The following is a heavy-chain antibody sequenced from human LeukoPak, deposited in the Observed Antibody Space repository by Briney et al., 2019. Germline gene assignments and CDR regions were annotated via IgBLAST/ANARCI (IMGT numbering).Heavy chain of an antibody. J-gene: IGHJ4*02. CDR2: MKEDGSEI. D-gene: IGHD2/OR15-2a*01. CDR3: ARGVYHCDY. V-gene: IGHV3-7*01. Sequence: QPGGSLRLSCAASGFTFSTYWMTWVRQAPGKGLEWVAYMKEDGSEIYYLDSVKGRFTISRDNAKNSLYLQMNSLRAEDTAVYYCARGVYHCDYWGQGTLVTVSS. CDR1: GFTFSTYW.